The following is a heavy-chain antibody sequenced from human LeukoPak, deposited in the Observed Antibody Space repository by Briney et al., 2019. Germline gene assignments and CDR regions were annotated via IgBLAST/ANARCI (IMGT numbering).Heavy chain of an antibody. V-gene: IGHV1-2*02. CDR3: ARSPSSSWYVDY. CDR2: INPNSGGT. Sequence: ASVKVSCKASGYTFTSYYMHWVRQAPGQGLEWMGWINPNSGGTNYVQKFQGRVTMTRDTSISTAYMELSRLRSDDTAMYYCARSPSSSWYVDYWGQGTLVTVSS. CDR1: GYTFTSYY. J-gene: IGHJ4*02. D-gene: IGHD6-13*01.